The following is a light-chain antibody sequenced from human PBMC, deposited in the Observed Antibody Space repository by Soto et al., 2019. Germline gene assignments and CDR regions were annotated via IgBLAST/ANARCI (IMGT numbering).Light chain of an antibody. J-gene: IGKJ4*01. CDR2: VAS. Sequence: DIQMTQSPSSLSASVGDRVTITCRASQSISSYLSWYQQKPGKAPKLLINVASTLQSGVPSRFSGSGSGTDFTLAISSLRPEDFETYYCQQSYSTHQNFGGGTKVDI. CDR3: QQSYSTHQN. CDR1: QSISSY. V-gene: IGKV1-39*01.